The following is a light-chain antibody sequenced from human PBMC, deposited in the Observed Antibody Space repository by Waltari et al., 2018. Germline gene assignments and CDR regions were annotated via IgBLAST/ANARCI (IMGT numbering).Light chain of an antibody. J-gene: IGLJ1*01. CDR3: SSYTTSSTYV. CDR1: SGDIGAYNH. CDR2: DVT. V-gene: IGLV2-14*03. Sequence: QSALTQPASVSGSPGQAITISCTGTSGDIGAYNHVSWYQQHPGKAPKLMIYDVTNRPSGISNRFSASKSGNTASLTISGLQAEDEADYYCSSYTTSSTYVFGTGTKVTVL.